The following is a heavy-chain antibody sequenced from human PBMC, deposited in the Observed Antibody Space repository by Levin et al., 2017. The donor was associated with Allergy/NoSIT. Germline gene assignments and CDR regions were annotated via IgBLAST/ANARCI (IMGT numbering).Heavy chain of an antibody. CDR2: ISYDGSNK. Sequence: GESLKISCAASGFTFSSYGMHWVRQAPGKGLEWVAVISYDGSNKYYADSVKGRFTISRDNSKNTLYLQMNSLRAEDTAVYYCAKEEQYQLLYGAAGYYGMDVWGQGTTVTVSS. D-gene: IGHD2-2*02. V-gene: IGHV3-30*18. J-gene: IGHJ6*02. CDR1: GFTFSSYG. CDR3: AKEEQYQLLYGAAGYYGMDV.